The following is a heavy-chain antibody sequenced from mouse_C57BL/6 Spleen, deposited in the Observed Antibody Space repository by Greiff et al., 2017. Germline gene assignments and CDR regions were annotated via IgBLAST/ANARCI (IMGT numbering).Heavy chain of an antibody. Sequence: QVHVKQSGAELVKPGASVKLSCKASGYTFTEYTIHWVKQRSGQGLEWIGWFYPGSGSIKYNEKFKDKATLTADKSSSTVYMELSRLTSEDSAVYFCARHGPYSNYRYYAMDYWGQGTSVTVSS. D-gene: IGHD2-5*01. J-gene: IGHJ4*01. CDR2: FYPGSGSI. CDR1: GYTFTEYT. CDR3: ARHGPYSNYRYYAMDY. V-gene: IGHV1-62-2*01.